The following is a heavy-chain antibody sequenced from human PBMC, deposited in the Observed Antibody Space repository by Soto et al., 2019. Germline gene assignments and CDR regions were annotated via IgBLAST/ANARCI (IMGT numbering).Heavy chain of an antibody. V-gene: IGHV3-23*01. J-gene: IGHJ4*02. CDR2: ISGSGGST. D-gene: IGHD6-19*01. CDR1: GFTFSSYA. Sequence: EVQLLESGGGLVQPGGSLRLSCAASGFTFSSYAMSWVRQAPGKGLEWVSAISGSGGSTYYADSVKGRFTISGDNSKNTLSPKTISLRAEDTAVYYCAIEVLATGGGSQVIYWGQGTLVTVSS. CDR3: AIEVLATGGGSQVIY.